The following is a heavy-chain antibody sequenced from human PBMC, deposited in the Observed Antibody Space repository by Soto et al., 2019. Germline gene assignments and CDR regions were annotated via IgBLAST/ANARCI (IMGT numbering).Heavy chain of an antibody. CDR3: ARALSSAAAIYFDF. D-gene: IGHD6-13*01. CDR2: IHTTDGT. CDR1: GGSISSYY. J-gene: IGHJ4*02. V-gene: IGHV4-4*07. Sequence: SETLSLTCTVSGGSISSYYWSWIRQPAGKGMEWIGRIHTTDGTKYNPSLKSRVTMSIDTSNNQFSLKLSSLTAADTAVYYCARALSSAAAIYFDFWGQGTLVTVSS.